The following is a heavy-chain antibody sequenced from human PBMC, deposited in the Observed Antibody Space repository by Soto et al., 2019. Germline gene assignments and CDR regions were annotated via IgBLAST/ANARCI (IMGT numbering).Heavy chain of an antibody. D-gene: IGHD3-10*01. CDR1: GFSLSNGRMG. J-gene: IGHJ6*02. CDR3: ARVNVMVIWNYSYAVDV. V-gene: IGHV2-26*01. CDR2: IFSDDDK. Sequence: QVTLKESGPVLVKPTETLTLTCTVYGFSLSNGRMGVSWIRQPPGKDLEWLAHIFSDDDKSYNTSLKSRLTISKDTSKSQVVRTINNLDPGDTATCFFARVNVMVIWNYSYAVDVWGQGTTVTVSS.